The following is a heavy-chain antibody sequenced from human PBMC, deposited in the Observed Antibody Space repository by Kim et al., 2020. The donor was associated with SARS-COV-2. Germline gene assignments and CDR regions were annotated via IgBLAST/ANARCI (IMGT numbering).Heavy chain of an antibody. Sequence: GGSLRLSCAASGFIFSSYGMVWVRQAPGKGLEWVSSIGGSGTYKYYADSLRGRFTISRDNAKNSLYLQMNNLRAEDTAVFYCARIVLTSHAFDVWGQGTMVTVSS. CDR1: GFIFSSYG. CDR2: IGGSGTYK. V-gene: IGHV3-21*01. D-gene: IGHD3-9*01. CDR3: ARIVLTSHAFDV. J-gene: IGHJ3*01.